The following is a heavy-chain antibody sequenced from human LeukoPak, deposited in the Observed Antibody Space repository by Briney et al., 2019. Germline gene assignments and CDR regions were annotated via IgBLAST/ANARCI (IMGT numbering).Heavy chain of an antibody. Sequence: GASVKVSCKASGYTFTGYYMHWVRQAPGQGLEWMGRINPNSGGTNYAQKFQGRVTMTRDTSISTAYMELSRLRSDDTAVYYCARRREGTAGTTSTLYFDYWGQGTLVTASS. CDR1: GYTFTGYY. CDR2: INPNSGGT. J-gene: IGHJ4*02. V-gene: IGHV1-2*06. CDR3: ARRREGTAGTTSTLYFDY. D-gene: IGHD1-1*01.